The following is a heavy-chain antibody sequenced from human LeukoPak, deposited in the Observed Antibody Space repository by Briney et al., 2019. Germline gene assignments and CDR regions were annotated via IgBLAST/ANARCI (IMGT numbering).Heavy chain of an antibody. CDR2: IRYDGTTK. CDR3: AKGYDYYLDV. Sequence: GGSLRLSCAASGFTFSDYGMHWVRQALGKGLEWVAFIRYDGTTKHYADSVKGRFTISRDNSKNTLLLQMNSLRGEDTAVYYCAKGYDYYLDVWGKGTTVTVPS. J-gene: IGHJ6*03. CDR1: GFTFSDYG. V-gene: IGHV3-30*02.